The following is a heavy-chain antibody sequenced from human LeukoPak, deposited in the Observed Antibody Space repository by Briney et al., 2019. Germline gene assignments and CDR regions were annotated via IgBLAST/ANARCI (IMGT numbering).Heavy chain of an antibody. J-gene: IGHJ4*02. Sequence: GGSLRLSCAASGFTFSSYAMSWVRQAPGKGLEWVSAISGSGGSTYYADSVKGRFTISRDNSKNTLYLQMNSLRAEDTAIYYCAKDSAPRLGELSLYSDYWGQGTLVTVSS. CDR1: GFTFSSYA. V-gene: IGHV3-23*01. D-gene: IGHD3-16*02. CDR3: AKDSAPRLGELSLYSDY. CDR2: ISGSGGST.